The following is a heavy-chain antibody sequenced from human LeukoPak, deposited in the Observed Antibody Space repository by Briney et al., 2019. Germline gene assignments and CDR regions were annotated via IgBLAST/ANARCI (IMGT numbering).Heavy chain of an antibody. Sequence: SGTLSLTCTVSGGSISSYYWSWIRQPPGKGLEWIGYIYYSGSTNYNPSLKSRVTISVDASKSQFSLKLSSVTAADTAVYYCAREVNGNWFDPWGQGTLVTVSS. V-gene: IGHV4-59*01. D-gene: IGHD2-8*01. CDR1: GGSISSYY. CDR2: IYYSGST. J-gene: IGHJ5*02. CDR3: AREVNGNWFDP.